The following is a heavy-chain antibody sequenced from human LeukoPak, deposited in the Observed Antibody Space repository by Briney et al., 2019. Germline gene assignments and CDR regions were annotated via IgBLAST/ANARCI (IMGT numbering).Heavy chain of an antibody. CDR3: ARGRYYYDSGSYYNVGFDY. V-gene: IGHV1-18*01. J-gene: IGHJ4*02. D-gene: IGHD3-10*01. Sequence: VASVKVSCTASGYTFTSYGITWVRQAPGQGLEWMGWISTYNGNTNYAQKLQGRVTMTTDTSTGTAYMELRSLRSDDTAVYYCARGRYYYDSGSYYNVGFDYWGQGTLVTVSS. CDR1: GYTFTSYG. CDR2: ISTYNGNT.